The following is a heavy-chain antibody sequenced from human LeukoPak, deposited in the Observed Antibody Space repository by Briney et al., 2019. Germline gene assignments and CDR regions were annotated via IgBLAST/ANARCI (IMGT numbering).Heavy chain of an antibody. CDR2: ISGYNGDT. CDR1: GGSFSSYV. Sequence: EASVKVSCKASGGSFSSYVITWVRQAPGQGLEWMGWISGYNGDTKYAQKVQGRVTMTTDKFTSTAYMELRSLRSDDTAVYYCARCYGSGRWALDIWGQGTMVTVSS. V-gene: IGHV1-18*01. CDR3: ARCYGSGRWALDI. J-gene: IGHJ3*02. D-gene: IGHD3-10*01.